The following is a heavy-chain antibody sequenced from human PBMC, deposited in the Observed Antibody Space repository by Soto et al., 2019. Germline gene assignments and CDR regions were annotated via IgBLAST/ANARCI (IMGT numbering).Heavy chain of an antibody. Sequence: QVQLVESGGGVVHPGRSLSLSCAGSGFIFSNNGMHWVRQAPGKGLEWVAFISYDASDRFYADSVKGRFTISRDNSKSTLFLHMNRLTTEDTAVYYCANTSVADASLEYWGQGTLVTVSS. CDR1: GFIFSNNG. V-gene: IGHV3-30*18. J-gene: IGHJ4*02. CDR2: ISYDASDR. CDR3: ANTSVADASLEY. D-gene: IGHD1-26*01.